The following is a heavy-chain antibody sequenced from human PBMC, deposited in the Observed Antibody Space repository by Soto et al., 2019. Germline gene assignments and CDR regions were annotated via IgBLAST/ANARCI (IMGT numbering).Heavy chain of an antibody. V-gene: IGHV3-9*01. CDR3: ATTLHYGDLVRFDY. J-gene: IGHJ4*02. CDR2: ISWNSGSI. Sequence: EVQLVESGGGLVQPGRSLRLSCAASGFTFDDYAMHWVRQAPGKGLEWVSGISWNSGSIGYADSVKGRFTISRDNAKNSLYLQMNSLRAEDTALYYCATTLHYGDLVRFDYWGQGTLVTVSS. CDR1: GFTFDDYA. D-gene: IGHD4-17*01.